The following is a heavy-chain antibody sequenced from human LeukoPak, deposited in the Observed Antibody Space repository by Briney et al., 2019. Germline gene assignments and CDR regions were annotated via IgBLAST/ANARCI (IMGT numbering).Heavy chain of an antibody. J-gene: IGHJ5*02. V-gene: IGHV4-59*01. CDR3: ARGQGSSWTGWFDP. D-gene: IGHD6-13*01. Sequence: PSGTLFLTCTVSGGSISSCYWTWIRQPPGKGLEWIGYIYYSGNTNYNPSLKSRITISVDTSKNQFSLKLSSVTAADTAVYYCARGQGSSWTGWFDPWGQGTLVTVSS. CDR2: IYYSGNT. CDR1: GGSISSCY.